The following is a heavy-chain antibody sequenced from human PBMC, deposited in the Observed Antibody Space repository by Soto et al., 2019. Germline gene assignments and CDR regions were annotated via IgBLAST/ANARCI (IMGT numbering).Heavy chain of an antibody. J-gene: IGHJ4*02. CDR2: ISGSGGST. CDR1: GFTFSSYA. Sequence: EVQLLESGGGLVQPGGSLRLSCAASGFTFSSYAMSWVRQAPGKGLEWVSAISGSGGSTYYADSVKGRFTISRDNSKNTLYLQMNSLIAEDTAVSYCATLAARTTHTPDYWGQGTLVTVSS. V-gene: IGHV3-23*01. D-gene: IGHD6-6*01. CDR3: ATLAARTTHTPDY.